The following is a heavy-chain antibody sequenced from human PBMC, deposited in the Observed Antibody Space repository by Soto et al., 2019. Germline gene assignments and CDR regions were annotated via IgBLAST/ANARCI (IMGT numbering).Heavy chain of an antibody. CDR3: AIVRGPGVGATTFSFDWFDP. CDR1: GYTFTSYA. V-gene: IGHV1-3*01. Sequence: GASVKVSCKASGYTFTSYAMHWVRQAPGQRLEWMGWINAGNGNTKYSQKFQGRVTITRDTSASTAYMELSSLRSEDTAVYYYAIVRGPGVGATTFSFDWFDPWGQGTLVTVSS. J-gene: IGHJ5*02. D-gene: IGHD1-26*01. CDR2: INAGNGNT.